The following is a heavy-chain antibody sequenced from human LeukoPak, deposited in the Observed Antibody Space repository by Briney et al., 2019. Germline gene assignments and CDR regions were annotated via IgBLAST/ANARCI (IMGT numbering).Heavy chain of an antibody. CDR1: GFTFSSYG. J-gene: IGHJ4*02. CDR2: IRYDGSNK. Sequence: GGSLRLSCAASGFTFSSYGMHWVRQAPGKGLEWVAFIRYDGSNKYYADSVKGRFTISRDNSKNTLYLQMNSLRAEDTAEYYCAKDKPLGYCSSTSCRRGKIFDYWGQGTLVTVSS. D-gene: IGHD2-2*01. V-gene: IGHV3-30*02. CDR3: AKDKPLGYCSSTSCRRGKIFDY.